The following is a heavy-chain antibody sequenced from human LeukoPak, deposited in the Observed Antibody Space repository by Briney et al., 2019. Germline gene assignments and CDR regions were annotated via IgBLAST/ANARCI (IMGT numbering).Heavy chain of an antibody. J-gene: IGHJ6*03. CDR3: ARVFTMVRGVSYYYYYMDV. CDR1: GGTFSSYA. D-gene: IGHD3-10*01. V-gene: IGHV1-69*04. CDR2: IIPILGIA. Sequence: ASVKVSCKASGGTFSSYAISWVRQAPGQGLEWMGRIIPILGIANYAQKFQGRVTITTDESTSTAYMELSSLRSEDTAVYYCARVFTMVRGVSYYYYYMDVWGKGTTVTVSS.